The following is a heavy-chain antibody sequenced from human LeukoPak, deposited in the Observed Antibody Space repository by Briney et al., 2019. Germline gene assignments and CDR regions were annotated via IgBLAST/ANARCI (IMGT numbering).Heavy chain of an antibody. J-gene: IGHJ1*01. CDR1: GFTFSSYW. D-gene: IGHD6-19*01. CDR2: INSDGSST. CDR3: ARANSPWGYSSGWYQYFQH. Sequence: LPGGSLRLSCAASGFTFSSYWMHWVRHAPGKGLVWVSRINSDGSSTSYADSVKGRFTISRDNAKNTLYLQMNSLRAEDTAVYYCARANSPWGYSSGWYQYFQHWGQGTLVTVSS. V-gene: IGHV3-74*01.